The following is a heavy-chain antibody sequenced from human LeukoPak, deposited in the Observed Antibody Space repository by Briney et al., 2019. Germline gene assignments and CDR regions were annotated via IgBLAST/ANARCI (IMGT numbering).Heavy chain of an antibody. CDR2: INPNSGGT. V-gene: IGHV1-2*02. CDR1: GYTFTGYY. J-gene: IGHJ4*02. D-gene: IGHD3-3*01. CDR3: ASTPYYDFWSGSLYYFDY. Sequence: ASVKVSCKASGYTFTGYYMHRVRQAPGQGLEWMGWINPNSGGTNYAQKFQGRVTMTRDTSISTAYMELSRLRSDDTAVYYCASTPYYDFWSGSLYYFDYWGQGTLVTVSS.